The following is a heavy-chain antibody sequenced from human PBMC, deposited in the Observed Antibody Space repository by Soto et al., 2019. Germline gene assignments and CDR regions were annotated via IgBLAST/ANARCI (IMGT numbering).Heavy chain of an antibody. CDR3: ARDSFGAFNYFDY. CDR2: INPNSGGT. CDR1: GYTFTGYY. J-gene: IGHJ4*02. D-gene: IGHD3-10*01. Sequence: GASVKVSCKASGYTFTGYYMHWVRQAPGQGLEWMGWINPNSGGTNYAQKFQGWVTMTRDTSISTAYMELSRLRSDDTAVYYCARDSFGAFNYFDYWGQGTLVTVSS. V-gene: IGHV1-2*04.